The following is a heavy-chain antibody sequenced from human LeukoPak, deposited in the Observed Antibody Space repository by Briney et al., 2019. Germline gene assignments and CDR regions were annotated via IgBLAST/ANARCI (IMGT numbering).Heavy chain of an antibody. J-gene: IGHJ6*02. D-gene: IGHD2-8*01. CDR3: AKYLMAKGPPYALDV. CDR2: IGSSGGDT. Sequence: PGGSLRLSCTPSGFTFSNYAMNWVRQAPGKGLEWVSGIGSSGGDTYYADSVKGRFTISRDNSKNMLYLQMNSLRADGTALYYCAKYLMAKGPPYALDVWGQGTTVTVSS. CDR1: GFTFSNYA. V-gene: IGHV3-23*01.